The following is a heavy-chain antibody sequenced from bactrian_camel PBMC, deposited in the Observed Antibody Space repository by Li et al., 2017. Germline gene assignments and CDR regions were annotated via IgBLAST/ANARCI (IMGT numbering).Heavy chain of an antibody. J-gene: IGHJ4*01. CDR1: GFTFRNYL. CDR3: ATAGNYL. Sequence: HVQLVESGGGLVQPGGSLRLSCVASGFTFRNYLMMWVRQNPGKGLEWVSTIYSDGRNTYYADSVKGRFTISRDNLRNTVYLQMNSLKSEDTAVYYCATAGNYLWGQGTQVTVS. D-gene: IGHD2*01. V-gene: IGHV3-2*01. CDR2: IYSDGRNT.